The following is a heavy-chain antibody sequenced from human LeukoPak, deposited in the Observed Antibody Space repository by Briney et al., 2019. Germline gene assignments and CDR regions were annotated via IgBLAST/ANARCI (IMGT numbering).Heavy chain of an antibody. CDR3: ARGRFLDAFDI. CDR1: GGSISSYY. J-gene: IGHJ3*02. D-gene: IGHD3-3*01. V-gene: IGHV4-59*01. CDR2: IYYSGST. Sequence: SETLSLTCTVSGGSISSYYWSWIRQPPGKGLEWIGYIYYSGSTKYKPSLKSRVTISVDTSKNQSSLKLSSVTAADTAVYYCARGRFLDAFDIWGQGTMVTVSS.